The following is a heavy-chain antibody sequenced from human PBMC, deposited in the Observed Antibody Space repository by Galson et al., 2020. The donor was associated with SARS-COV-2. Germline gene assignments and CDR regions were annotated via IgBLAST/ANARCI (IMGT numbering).Heavy chain of an antibody. Sequence: GESLKISCAASSFTINTYSMNWLRQAPGKGLGWVSYIRSSRSTIYYADSVKGRFTISRDDAKTSLYLQMNSLRADDTAVYYCAREGLGSTYYLYYWGQGTLVTVSS. CDR2: IRSSRSTI. V-gene: IGHV3-48*04. CDR1: SFTINTYS. CDR3: AREGLGSTYYLYY. J-gene: IGHJ4*02.